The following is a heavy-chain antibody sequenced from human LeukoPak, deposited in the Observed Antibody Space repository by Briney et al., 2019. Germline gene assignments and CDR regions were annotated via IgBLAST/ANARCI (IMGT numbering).Heavy chain of an antibody. Sequence: PGGSLRLSCAASGFPFSTYAMNWVRQAPGKGLEWVSVITGSGGFTQYADSVKGRSTISRDNSKNTVYLQMNSLRVEDTALYYCVRSLDYWGQGTLVTVSS. V-gene: IGHV3-23*01. CDR1: GFPFSTYA. CDR2: ITGSGGFT. CDR3: VRSLDY. J-gene: IGHJ4*02.